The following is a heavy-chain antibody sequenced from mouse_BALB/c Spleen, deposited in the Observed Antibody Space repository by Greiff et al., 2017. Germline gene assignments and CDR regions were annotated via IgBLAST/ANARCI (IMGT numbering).Heavy chain of an antibody. CDR1: GFTFNTYA. Sequence: EVMLVESGGGLVQPKGSLKLSCAASGFTFNTYAMNWVRQAPGKGLEWVARIRSKSNNYATYYADSVKDRFTISRDDSQSMLYLQMNNLKTEDTAMYYCVRDYDGMDYWGQGTSVTVSS. D-gene: IGHD2-12*01. CDR2: IRSKSNNYAT. J-gene: IGHJ4*01. CDR3: VRDYDGMDY. V-gene: IGHV10-1*02.